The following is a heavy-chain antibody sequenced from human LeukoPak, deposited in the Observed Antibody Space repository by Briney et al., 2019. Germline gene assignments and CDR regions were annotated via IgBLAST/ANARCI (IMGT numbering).Heavy chain of an antibody. CDR1: GYTFTSYA. V-gene: IGHV1-3*01. D-gene: IGHD3-10*01. CDR2: INAGNGNT. CDR3: ARGYYYGSGSYYPPAVRFDY. J-gene: IGHJ4*02. Sequence: ASVKVSCKASGYTFTSYAIHWVRQAPGQRLEWMGWINAGNGNTKYSQKFQGRVTITRDTSASTAYMELSSLRSEDTAVYYCARGYYYGSGSYYPPAVRFDYWGQGTLVTVSS.